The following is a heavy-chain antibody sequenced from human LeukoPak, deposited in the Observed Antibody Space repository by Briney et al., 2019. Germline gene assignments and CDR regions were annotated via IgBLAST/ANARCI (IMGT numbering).Heavy chain of an antibody. CDR3: AGDRRETMITFGGVMTAGWFDP. CDR2: IYSGGST. CDR1: GFTVSSNY. D-gene: IGHD3-16*01. Sequence: GGSLRLSCAASGFTVSSNYMSWVRQAPGKGLEWVSVIYSGGSTYYADSVKGRFTISRDNSKNTLYLQMNSLRAEDTAVYYCAGDRRETMITFGGVMTAGWFDPWGQGTLVTVSS. V-gene: IGHV3-53*01. J-gene: IGHJ5*02.